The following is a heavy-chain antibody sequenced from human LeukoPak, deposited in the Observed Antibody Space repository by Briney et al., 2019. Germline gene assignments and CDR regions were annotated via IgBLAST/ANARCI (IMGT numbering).Heavy chain of an antibody. CDR1: GDSISSYS. J-gene: IGHJ4*02. CDR2: IYNSGNT. D-gene: IGHD5-18*01. Sequence: SETLSLTCTVSGDSISSYSWSWIRQPPGKGLEWIGDIYNSGNTNYNPSLKSRVTMSVSTSKIQFSPSLSSVTAADTAVYYCARQTRYNYGPAFDFWGQGALVTVSS. CDR3: ARQTRYNYGPAFDF. V-gene: IGHV4-59*08.